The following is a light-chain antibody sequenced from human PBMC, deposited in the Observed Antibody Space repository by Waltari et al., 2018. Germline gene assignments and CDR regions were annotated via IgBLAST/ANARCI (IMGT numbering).Light chain of an antibody. CDR1: NSDIGRYTD. J-gene: IGLJ1*01. V-gene: IGLV2-14*01. Sequence: QSALTQPASVSGSPGQSITISCTGGNSDIGRYTDVSWYQQNPGKVPELIIHDVNTRPYRLSNGFSASKSGNTASLTSSGSQTEDEENDHCCSYPVTATYVCGKGTTVTVL. CDR3: CSYPVTATYV. CDR2: DVN.